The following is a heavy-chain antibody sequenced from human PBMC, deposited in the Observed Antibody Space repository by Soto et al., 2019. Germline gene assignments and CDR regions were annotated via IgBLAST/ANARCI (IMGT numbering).Heavy chain of an antibody. J-gene: IGHJ6*02. CDR2: IIPIFGTA. V-gene: IGHV1-69*12. CDR1: GGTFSSYA. CDR3: ARDDYYGMDV. Sequence: QVQLVQSGAEVKKPGYSVKISCKASGGTFSSYAISWVRQAPGQGLEWMGGIIPIFGTANYAQNFQGRVTITADESTSTAYMELRSLRSEDTAVYYCARDDYYGMDVWGQGTTVAVSS.